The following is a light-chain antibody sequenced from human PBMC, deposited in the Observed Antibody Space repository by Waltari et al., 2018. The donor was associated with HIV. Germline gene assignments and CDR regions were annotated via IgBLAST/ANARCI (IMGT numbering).Light chain of an antibody. V-gene: IGLV1-44*01. CDR1: YSNIGSNT. Sequence: QSVLTQPPSASGTPGQGVTISCAGSYSNIGSNTVNWYRQLPGAAPKLLIDSNNPNQWPSGVPGRFSGSSSGTSASLAISGLQSEDEAHYYCAAWDDSLNGPVFGGGTMLTVL. CDR3: AAWDDSLNGPV. J-gene: IGLJ3*02. CDR2: SNNPN.